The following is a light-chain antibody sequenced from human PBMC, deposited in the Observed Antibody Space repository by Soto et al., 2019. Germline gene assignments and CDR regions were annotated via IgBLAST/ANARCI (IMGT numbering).Light chain of an antibody. J-gene: IGKJ1*01. CDR2: GAS. CDR1: QSVSSY. Sequence: EIVLTQSPGTLSLSPGERATLSCRASQSVSSYLAWYQQKPGQAPRLLIYGASSRATGIPDRFSGSGSGTDFTLTISRLEPEDLAVYYWQQYGSSSMTFGQGTKVEIK. CDR3: QQYGSSSMT. V-gene: IGKV3-20*01.